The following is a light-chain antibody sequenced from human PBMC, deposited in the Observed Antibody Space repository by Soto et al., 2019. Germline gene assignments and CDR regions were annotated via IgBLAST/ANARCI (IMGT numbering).Light chain of an antibody. J-gene: IGKJ5*01. CDR1: QTISSW. CDR3: QQYGSSRP. V-gene: IGKV1-5*03. CDR2: KAS. Sequence: DIQMTQSPSTLSGSVGDRVTITCRASQTISSWLAWYQQKPGKAPKLLIYKASTLKSGVPSRFSGSGSGTEFTLTISRLEPEDFAVYNCQQYGSSRPFGQGTRLENK.